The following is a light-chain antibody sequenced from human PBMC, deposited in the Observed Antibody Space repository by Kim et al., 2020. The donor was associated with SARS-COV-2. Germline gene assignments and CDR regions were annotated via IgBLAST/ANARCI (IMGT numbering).Light chain of an antibody. CDR2: DAS. J-gene: IGKJ2*01. CDR3: QQYDNLPMYT. V-gene: IGKV1-33*01. CDR1: KDLSNY. Sequence: ASVGYCVTITCQASKDLSNYLEWYHQKPAKAPKLLIYDASNLETGVPSRFSGSGSGTDFTFTISSLQPEDIATYYCQQYDNLPMYTFGQGTKLEI.